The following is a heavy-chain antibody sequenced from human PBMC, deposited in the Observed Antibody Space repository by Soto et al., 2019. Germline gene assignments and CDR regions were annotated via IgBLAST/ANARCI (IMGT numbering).Heavy chain of an antibody. V-gene: IGHV3-23*01. CDR1: GFTFSNYA. D-gene: IGHD3-22*01. CDR2: ISGNGVST. CDR3: AKNSGCDYYDSSGIEY. Sequence: GGSLRLSCAASGFTFSNYALTCVRRAPGKGLEWVSAISGNGVSTYYADSVKGRFTISRDTSKNMLYLQMSSLRAEDTAVYYCAKNSGCDYYDSSGIEYWGQGTLVTVSS. J-gene: IGHJ4*02.